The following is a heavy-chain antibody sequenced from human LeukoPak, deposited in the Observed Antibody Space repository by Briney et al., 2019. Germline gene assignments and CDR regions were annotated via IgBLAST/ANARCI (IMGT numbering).Heavy chain of an antibody. CDR3: ARSGRGVDSFYFYMDV. V-gene: IGHV3-9*01. J-gene: IGHJ6*03. CDR1: GFTFDDYA. D-gene: IGHD3-10*01. CDR2: ITWNSGSR. Sequence: GRSLRLSCAASGFTFDDYAMHWVRQVPGKGLEWVSGITWNSGSRGYADSVKGRFTISRDNAKNSLYLQMNSLRAEDTAVYYCARSGRGVDSFYFYMDVWGKGTTVTVSS.